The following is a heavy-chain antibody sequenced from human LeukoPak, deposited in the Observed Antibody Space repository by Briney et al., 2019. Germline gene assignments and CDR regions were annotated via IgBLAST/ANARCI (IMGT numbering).Heavy chain of an antibody. D-gene: IGHD3-22*01. CDR2: TYYRSKWYN. J-gene: IGHJ4*02. V-gene: IGHV6-1*01. CDR1: GDSVSSNSAA. CDR3: ASNYYDSSGYYFSFHN. Sequence: SQTLSLTCAISGDSVSSNSAAWNWIRQSPSRGLEWLGRTYYRSKWYNDYAVSVKSRITINPDTSKNQFSLQLNSVTPEDTAVYYCASNYYDSSGYYFSFHNWGQGTLVTVSS.